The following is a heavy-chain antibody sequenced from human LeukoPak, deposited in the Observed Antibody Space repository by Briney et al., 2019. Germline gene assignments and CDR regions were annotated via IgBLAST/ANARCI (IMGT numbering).Heavy chain of an antibody. D-gene: IGHD3-10*01. CDR3: AKAPAKFGELLD. Sequence: GGSLRLSCAASGFTFSSYAMSWVRQAPGKGLEWVSAISGSGGSTYYADSVKGRFTISRDNSKNTLYLQMNSLRAEDTAVHYCAKAPAKFGELLDWGQGTLVTVSS. J-gene: IGHJ4*02. CDR2: ISGSGGST. CDR1: GFTFSSYA. V-gene: IGHV3-23*01.